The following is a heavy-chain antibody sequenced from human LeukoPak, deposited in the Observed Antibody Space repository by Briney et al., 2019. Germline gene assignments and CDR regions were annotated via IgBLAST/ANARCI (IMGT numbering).Heavy chain of an antibody. CDR1: GFTFSSYA. CDR3: AKVPSGRVRGVEINWFDP. V-gene: IGHV3-23*01. D-gene: IGHD3-10*01. Sequence: GGSLRLSCAASGFTFSSYAMSWVRQAPGKGLEWVSGTSGSGGSTYYAGSVKGRFTISRDNSKNTLYLQMNSLRAEDTAVYYCAKVPSGRVRGVEINWFDPWGQGTLVTVSS. CDR2: TSGSGGST. J-gene: IGHJ5*02.